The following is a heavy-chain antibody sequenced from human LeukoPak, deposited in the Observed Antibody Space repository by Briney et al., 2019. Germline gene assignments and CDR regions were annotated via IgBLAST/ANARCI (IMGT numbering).Heavy chain of an antibody. CDR1: GFTFSTYA. D-gene: IGHD3-22*01. J-gene: IGHJ4*02. Sequence: GGSLRLSCAASGFTFSTYAMSWVRQAPGKGLEWVANIKQDGSEKYYVDSVKGRFTISRDNAKNSLYLQMNSLRAEDAAVYYCARDDGYYDSSGYYYDKTYYFDYWGQGTLVTVSS. CDR2: IKQDGSEK. V-gene: IGHV3-7*01. CDR3: ARDDGYYDSSGYYYDKTYYFDY.